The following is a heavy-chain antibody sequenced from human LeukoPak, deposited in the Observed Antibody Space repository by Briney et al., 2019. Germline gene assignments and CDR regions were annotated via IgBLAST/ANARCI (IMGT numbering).Heavy chain of an antibody. CDR3: ARDFQRWLQPTGY. CDR1: GYTFTGYY. J-gene: IGHJ4*02. Sequence: ASVTVSCKASGYTFTGYYMHWVRQAPGQGLEWMGWINPNSGGTNYAQKFQGRVTMTRDTSISTAYMELSRLRSDDTAVYYCARDFQRWLQPTGYWGQGTLVTVSS. V-gene: IGHV1-2*02. CDR2: INPNSGGT. D-gene: IGHD5-24*01.